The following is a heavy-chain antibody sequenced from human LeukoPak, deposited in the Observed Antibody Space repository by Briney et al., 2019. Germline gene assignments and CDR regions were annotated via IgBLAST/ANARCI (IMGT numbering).Heavy chain of an antibody. CDR2: ISYDGSNK. V-gene: IGHV3-30-3*01. Sequence: PGGSLRLSCAASGFTFSSYAMHWVRQAPGKGLEWVAVISYDGSNKYYADSVKGRFTISRDNSKNTLYLQMNSLRAEDTAVYYCARENFVSWGQGTLVTVSS. CDR1: GFTFSSYA. CDR3: ARENFVS. J-gene: IGHJ5*01.